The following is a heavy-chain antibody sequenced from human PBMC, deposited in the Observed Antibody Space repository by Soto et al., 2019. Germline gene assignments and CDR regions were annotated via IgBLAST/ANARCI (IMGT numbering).Heavy chain of an antibody. CDR3: ARTTAAGTNFDY. J-gene: IGHJ4*02. CDR2: IYHSGST. D-gene: IGHD6-13*01. CDR1: GGSISSSNW. V-gene: IGHV4-4*02. Sequence: QVQLQESAPGLVKPSGTLSLTCAVSGGSISSSNWWSWVRQPPGKGLEWIGEIYHSGSTNYNPSLKRRVTISVDKSKNHFSLKLSSVTAADTAVYYCARTTAAGTNFDYWCQGTLVTVSS.